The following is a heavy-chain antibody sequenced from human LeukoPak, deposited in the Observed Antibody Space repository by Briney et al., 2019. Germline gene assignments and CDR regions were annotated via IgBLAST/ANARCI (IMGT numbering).Heavy chain of an antibody. CDR3: ARDTPYCSSTSCYLGGFQDNWFDP. V-gene: IGHV1-69*04. CDR1: GGTFSSYA. J-gene: IGHJ5*02. D-gene: IGHD2-2*01. Sequence: ASVKVSCKASGGTFSSYAISWVRQAPGQGLEWMGRIIPILGIANYAQKFQGRVTITADKSTSTAYMELSSLRSEDTAVYYCARDTPYCSSTSCYLGGFQDNWFDPWGQGTLVTVSS. CDR2: IIPILGIA.